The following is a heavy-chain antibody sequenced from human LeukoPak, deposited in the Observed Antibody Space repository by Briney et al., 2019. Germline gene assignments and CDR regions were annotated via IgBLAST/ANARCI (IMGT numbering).Heavy chain of an antibody. CDR1: GFTFSSYG. J-gene: IGHJ4*02. D-gene: IGHD2-2*01. CDR3: ARVAGYCSSTRCSGDY. CDR2: IRYDGSNK. V-gene: IGHV3-30*02. Sequence: GGSLRLSCAASGFTFSSYGMHWVRQAPGKGLEWVAFIRYDGSNKYYADSVKGRFTISRDNSKNTLYLQMNSLTAEDTAVYYCARVAGYCSSTRCSGDYWGQGALVTVSS.